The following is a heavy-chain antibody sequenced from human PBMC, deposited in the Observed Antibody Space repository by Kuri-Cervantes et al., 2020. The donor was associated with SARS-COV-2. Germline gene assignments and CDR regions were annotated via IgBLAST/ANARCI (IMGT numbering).Heavy chain of an antibody. D-gene: IGHD2-21*01. CDR1: GGSISSGDYY. CDR3: ARIVRFMDV. J-gene: IGHJ6*03. Sequence: SETLSLTCTVSGGSISSGDYYWSWIRQPPGKGLEWIGYTYTSGSTNYNPSLKSRVTISVDTSKNQFSLKLSSVTAADTAVYYCARIVRFMDVWGKGTTVTVSS. V-gene: IGHV4-30-4*08. CDR2: TYTSGST.